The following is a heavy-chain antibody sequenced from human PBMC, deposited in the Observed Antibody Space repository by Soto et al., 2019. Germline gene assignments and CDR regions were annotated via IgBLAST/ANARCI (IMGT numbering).Heavy chain of an antibody. Sequence: GGSLRLSCAASGFTFSSYWMHWVRQAPGKGLVWVSRINSDGSSTSYADSVKGRFTISRDNAKNTLYLQMNSLRAEDTAVYYCATRYYYGSGSMYGTDVWGEGTTVTVSS. CDR2: INSDGSST. CDR1: GFTFSSYW. CDR3: ATRYYYGSGSMYGTDV. J-gene: IGHJ6*04. V-gene: IGHV3-74*01. D-gene: IGHD3-10*01.